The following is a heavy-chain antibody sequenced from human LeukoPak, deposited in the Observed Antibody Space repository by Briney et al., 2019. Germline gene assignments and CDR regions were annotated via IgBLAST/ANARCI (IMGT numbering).Heavy chain of an antibody. D-gene: IGHD2-15*01. CDR2: ISSSGATI. J-gene: IGHJ4*02. Sequence: GGSLRLSCAASGSTFSSFSTYDFNWVRQAPGKGLEWVSYISSSGATIYYADSVKGRFTVSRDNAANSLYLQMNSLRAEDTAIYYCAKDPFSVRYCSGGSCYSWFDYWGQGTLVTVSS. V-gene: IGHV3-48*03. CDR1: GSTFSS. CDR3: AKDPFSVRYCSGGSCYSWFDY.